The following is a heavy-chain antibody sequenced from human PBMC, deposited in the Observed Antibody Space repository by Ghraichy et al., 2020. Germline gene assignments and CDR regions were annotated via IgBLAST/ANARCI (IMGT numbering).Heavy chain of an antibody. V-gene: IGHV4-39*01. D-gene: IGHD5-12*01. Sequence: SQTLSLTCAVSGASVSSSPYWWGWIRQPPGKGLEWIASIYFSGNTFYNPSLKSPVTISLDTSKNQFSLEVTSVTVADTAVYYCASRKGYGYIFDVWGQGTMVTVSS. CDR2: IYFSGNT. J-gene: IGHJ3*01. CDR1: GASVSSSPYW. CDR3: ASRKGYGYIFDV.